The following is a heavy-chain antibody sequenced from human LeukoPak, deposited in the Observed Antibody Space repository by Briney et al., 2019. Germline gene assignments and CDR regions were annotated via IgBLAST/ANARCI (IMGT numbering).Heavy chain of an antibody. V-gene: IGHV1-2*02. CDR3: ARDGGGSYYLGY. CDR1: GYTFTGYY. Sequence: ASVKVSCKASGYTFTGYYMHWVRQAPGQGLEWMGWINPNSGGTNYAQKFKGRVTMTRDTSISTAYMELSRLRSDDTAVYYCARDGGGSYYLGYWGQGTLVTVSS. J-gene: IGHJ4*02. CDR2: INPNSGGT. D-gene: IGHD1-26*01.